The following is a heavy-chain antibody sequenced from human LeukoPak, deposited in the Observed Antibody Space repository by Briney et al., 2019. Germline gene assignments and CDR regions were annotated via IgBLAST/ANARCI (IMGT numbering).Heavy chain of an antibody. D-gene: IGHD6-19*01. CDR3: AREQSGTRGWYTVDY. J-gene: IGHJ4*02. V-gene: IGHV3-23*01. CDR1: GFTFSTYA. Sequence: GGSLRLSCAASGFTFSTYAITWARQGPGKGVEWVSAIRPDGDRTYYANSVRGRFTISRDNSKDTVYLQINGLRVEDTAVYYCAREQSGTRGWYTVDYWGQGTLVTVSS. CDR2: IRPDGDRT.